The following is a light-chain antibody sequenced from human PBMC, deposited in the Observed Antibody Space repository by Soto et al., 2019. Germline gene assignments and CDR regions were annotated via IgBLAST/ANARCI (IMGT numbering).Light chain of an antibody. V-gene: IGKV3-11*01. CDR1: QSVSSY. CDR2: HAS. Sequence: EIVLTQSPATLSLSPGERATLSCRASQSVSSYLAWYQQKPGQAPRLLIYHASNRATGIPARFSGSVSGTDFALTISSLEPEDFAVYYCQQRSNWPLTFGGGTKVEIK. CDR3: QQRSNWPLT. J-gene: IGKJ4*01.